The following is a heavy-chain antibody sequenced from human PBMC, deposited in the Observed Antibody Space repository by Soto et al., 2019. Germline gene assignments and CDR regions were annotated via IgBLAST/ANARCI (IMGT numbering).Heavy chain of an antibody. CDR3: ARDRSAEQPLVFGGDYYGMDV. J-gene: IGHJ6*02. D-gene: IGHD6-13*01. CDR1: GYTFTSYG. Sequence: QVQLVQSGAEVKKPGASVKVSCKASGYTFTSYGISWVRQAPGQGLEWMGWISAYNGNTNYAQKLQGRVTMTTDTTTSAAYMELRSLRSDDTAVYYCARDRSAEQPLVFGGDYYGMDVWGQGTTVTVSS. CDR2: ISAYNGNT. V-gene: IGHV1-18*01.